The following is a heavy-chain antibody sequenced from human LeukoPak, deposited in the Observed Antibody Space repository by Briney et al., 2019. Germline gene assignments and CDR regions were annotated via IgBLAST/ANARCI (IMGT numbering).Heavy chain of an antibody. CDR1: GGSISIYY. D-gene: IGHD2-2*01. CDR3: ARGSTSHASN. CDR2: IYNSGRP. V-gene: IGHV4-59*01. J-gene: IGHJ4*02. Sequence: SETLSLTCTVSGGSISIYYWSWIRQPPGKGLEWIGYIYNSGRPSYNPSLKSRLTMSVDTSKNQFSLKVRSVTTADTAVYYCARGSTSHASNWGQGIMVIVPS.